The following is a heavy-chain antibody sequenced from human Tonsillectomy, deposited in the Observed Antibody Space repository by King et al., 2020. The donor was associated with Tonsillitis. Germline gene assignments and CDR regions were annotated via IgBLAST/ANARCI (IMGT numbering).Heavy chain of an antibody. J-gene: IGHJ2*01. CDR2: IRYDGSNK. D-gene: IGHD3-16*02. Sequence: VQLVESGGGVVQPGGSLRLSCAASGFTFSSYGMHWVRQAPGKGLEWVAFIRYDGSNKYYADSVKGRFTISRDNSKNTVFLQMNSLRAEDTAVYYCAKETIRLGELSLYRYFDLWGRGTLVTVPS. CDR3: AKETIRLGELSLYRYFDL. CDR1: GFTFSSYG. V-gene: IGHV3-30*02.